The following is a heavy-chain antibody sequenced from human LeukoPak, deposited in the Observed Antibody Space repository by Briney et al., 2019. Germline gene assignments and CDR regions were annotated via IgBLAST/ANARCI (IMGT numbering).Heavy chain of an antibody. CDR1: GLTFSSYW. V-gene: IGHV3-7*01. D-gene: IGHD2-2*01. CDR2: IKQDGSEK. CDR3: ARDSGYASYYYYYMDV. J-gene: IGHJ6*03. Sequence: GGSLRLSCAASGLTFSSYWMSWVRQAPGKGLEWVANIKQDGSEKYYVDSVKGRFTISRDNAKNSLYLQMNSLRAEDTAVYYCARDSGYASYYYYYMDVWGKGTTVTVSS.